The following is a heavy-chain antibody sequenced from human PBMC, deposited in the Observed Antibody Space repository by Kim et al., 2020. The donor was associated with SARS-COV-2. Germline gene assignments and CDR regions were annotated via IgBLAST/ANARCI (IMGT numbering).Heavy chain of an antibody. J-gene: IGHJ4*02. V-gene: IGHV4-59*09. D-gene: IGHD3-10*01. Sequence: NYNPSLKSRVTISVDTSKNQFSLKLSSVTAADTAVYYCARGYGSGSYYDYWGQGTLVTVSS. CDR3: ARGYGSGSYYDY.